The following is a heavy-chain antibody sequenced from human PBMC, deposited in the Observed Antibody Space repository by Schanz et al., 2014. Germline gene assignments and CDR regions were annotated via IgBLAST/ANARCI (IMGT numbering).Heavy chain of an antibody. V-gene: IGHV4-30-4*07. CDR3: ARGIPGNFEGPYFDY. CDR1: GGSISSGDSL. D-gene: IGHD4-4*01. J-gene: IGHJ4*02. CDR2: VFYSGTT. Sequence: QVQLQESGPGLVKPSQTLSLACAVSGGSISSGDSLWSWIRQPPGRGLEWIGYVFYSGTTSYNPSLKIRVTMSLDTSKNQFSLKLSSVTAADTAVYFCARGIPGNFEGPYFDYWGQGTLVTVSS.